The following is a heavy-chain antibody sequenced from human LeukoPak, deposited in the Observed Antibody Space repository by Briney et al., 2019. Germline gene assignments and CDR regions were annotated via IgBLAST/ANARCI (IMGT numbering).Heavy chain of an antibody. Sequence: ASVKVSCKASGYTFTSYAMNWVRQAPGQGLEWMGWINTNTGNPTYAQGFTGRFVFSLDTSVSTAYLQISSLKAEDTAVYYCAKDFLVRGVAAPDYWGQGTLVTVSS. CDR2: INTNTGNP. D-gene: IGHD3-10*01. CDR3: AKDFLVRGVAAPDY. CDR1: GYTFTSYA. J-gene: IGHJ4*02. V-gene: IGHV7-4-1*02.